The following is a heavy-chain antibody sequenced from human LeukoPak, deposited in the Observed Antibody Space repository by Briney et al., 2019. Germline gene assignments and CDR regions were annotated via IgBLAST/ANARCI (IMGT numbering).Heavy chain of an antibody. Sequence: SQTLSLTCAISGDSVSSNSAAWSWVRQSPSRGLEWLGRTYYKSKWYYDYAVSVKSRITINPDTSKNQFSLQLNSVTPEDTAVYYCARGATAYFDYWGQGILVTVSS. J-gene: IGHJ4*02. CDR3: ARGATAYFDY. V-gene: IGHV6-1*01. D-gene: IGHD5-12*01. CDR1: GDSVSSNSAA. CDR2: TYYKSKWYY.